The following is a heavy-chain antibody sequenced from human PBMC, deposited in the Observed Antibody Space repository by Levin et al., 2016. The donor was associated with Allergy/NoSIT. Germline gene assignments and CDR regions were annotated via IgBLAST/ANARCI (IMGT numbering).Heavy chain of an antibody. V-gene: IGHV3-15*01. J-gene: IGHJ4*02. CDR3: TTALYSGYDYGYTHRLGYYFDY. CDR2: IKSKTDGGTT. Sequence: GESLKISCAASGFTFSNAWMSWVRQAPGKGLEWVGRIKSKTDGGTTDYAAPVKGRFTISRDDSKNTLYLQMNSLKTEDTAVYYCTTALYSGYDYGYTHRLGYYFDYWGQGTLVTVSS. D-gene: IGHD5-12*01. CDR1: GFTFSNAW.